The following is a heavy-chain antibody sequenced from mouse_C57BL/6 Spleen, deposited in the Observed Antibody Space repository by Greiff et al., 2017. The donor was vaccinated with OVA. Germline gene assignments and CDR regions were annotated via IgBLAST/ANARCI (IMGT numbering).Heavy chain of an antibody. J-gene: IGHJ1*03. CDR2: IDPSDSYT. CDR3: ARASITTVVATRYFDV. V-gene: IGHV1-69*01. Sequence: VQLQQPGAELVMPVASVKLSCKASGYTFTSYWMHWVKQRPGQGLEWIGEIDPSDSYTNYNQKFKGKSTLTVDKSSSTAYMQLSSLTSEDSAVYYCARASITTVVATRYFDVWGTGTTVTVSS. D-gene: IGHD1-1*01. CDR1: GYTFTSYW.